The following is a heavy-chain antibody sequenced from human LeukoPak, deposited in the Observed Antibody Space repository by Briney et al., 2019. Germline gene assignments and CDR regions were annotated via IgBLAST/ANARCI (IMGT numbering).Heavy chain of an antibody. CDR1: DWSISSSSYY. CDR2: IYYSGST. CDR3: ASFLDAFDI. V-gene: IGHV4-39*01. J-gene: IGHJ3*02. D-gene: IGHD2/OR15-2a*01. Sequence: SETLSLTCTRTDWSISSSSYYWGWIRQPPGKGLEWIGSIYYSGSTYYNPSLKSRVTISVDTSKNQFSLKLSSVTAADTAVYYCASFLDAFDIWGQGTMVTVSS.